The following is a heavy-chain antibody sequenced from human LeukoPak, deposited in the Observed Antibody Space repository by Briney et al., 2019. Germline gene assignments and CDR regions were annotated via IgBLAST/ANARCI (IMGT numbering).Heavy chain of an antibody. V-gene: IGHV1-18*01. J-gene: IGHJ5*02. CDR3: ARDLAYDYVWGSYRPNWFDP. CDR2: ISAYNGNT. D-gene: IGHD3-16*02. Sequence: ASVKVSCKASGYTFTSYGISWVRQAPGQGLEWMGWISAYNGNTNYAQKLQGRVTMTTDTSTSTAYMELRSLRSDDTAVYYCARDLAYDYVWGSYRPNWFDPWGQGTLVTVSS. CDR1: GYTFTSYG.